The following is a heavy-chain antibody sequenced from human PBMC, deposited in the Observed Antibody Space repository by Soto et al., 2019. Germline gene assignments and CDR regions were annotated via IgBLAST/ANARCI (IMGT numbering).Heavy chain of an antibody. D-gene: IGHD3-22*01. CDR3: AKNWDGDYYDSSGPDY. CDR2: ISGSGGST. V-gene: IGHV3-23*01. CDR1: GFTFSSYA. J-gene: IGHJ4*02. Sequence: EVQLLESGGGLVQPGGSLRLSCAASGFTFSSYAMSWVRQAPGKGLEWVSAISGSGGSTYYADSVKGRFTISRDNSKNTLYLQMNSLRAEDTAVYYCAKNWDGDYYDSSGPDYWGQGTLVTVSS.